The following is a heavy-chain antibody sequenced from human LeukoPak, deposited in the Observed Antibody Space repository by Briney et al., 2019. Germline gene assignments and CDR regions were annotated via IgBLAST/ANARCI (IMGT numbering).Heavy chain of an antibody. CDR3: VTDRSGSYDY. CDR2: IYTSGGT. V-gene: IGHV4-4*07. Sequence: IPSETLSLTCTVSGASISSFYWSWIRRPAGKGLEWIGRIYTSGGTNYNPSLKSRVTMSIDTSKNQFSLKLYSVTAADTAVYYCVTDRSGSYDYWGQGILVTVSS. J-gene: IGHJ4*02. CDR1: GASISSFY. D-gene: IGHD1-26*01.